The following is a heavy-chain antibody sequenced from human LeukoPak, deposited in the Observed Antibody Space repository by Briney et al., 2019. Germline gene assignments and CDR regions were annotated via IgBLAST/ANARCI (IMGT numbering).Heavy chain of an antibody. CDR2: ISLNGGTT. V-gene: IGHV3-20*04. J-gene: IGHJ4*02. Sequence: PGRSLRLSCAASGFTFSSYGMHWVRQAPGKGLEWVSAISLNGGTTGYADSVKGRFTISRDNAKNSLYLQMNSLRAEDTALYYCARGGYCTYTTCYVGGYWGQGTLVTVSS. D-gene: IGHD2-2*01. CDR1: GFTFSSYG. CDR3: ARGGYCTYTTCYVGGY.